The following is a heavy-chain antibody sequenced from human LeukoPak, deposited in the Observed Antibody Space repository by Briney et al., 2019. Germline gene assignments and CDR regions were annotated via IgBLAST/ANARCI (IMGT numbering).Heavy chain of an antibody. V-gene: IGHV1-46*01. Sequence: ASVKVSCKASGYTFTSYYMHWVRQAPGQGLEWMGIINPSGGSTSYAQKFQGRVTMTRDMSTSTAYMELSSLRSEDTAVYYCARVLGTDNWFDPWGQGTLVTVSS. CDR3: ARVLGTDNWFDP. CDR2: INPSGGST. J-gene: IGHJ5*02. CDR1: GYTFTSYY. D-gene: IGHD1-7*01.